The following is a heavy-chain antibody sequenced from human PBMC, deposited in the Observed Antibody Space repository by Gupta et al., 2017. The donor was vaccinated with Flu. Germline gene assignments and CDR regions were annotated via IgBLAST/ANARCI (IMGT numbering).Heavy chain of an antibody. D-gene: IGHD5-12*01. CDR1: GRTFRTSW. CDR3: ARLSVDGTFDY. V-gene: IGHV3-74*01. CDR2: ISSDGSTT. Sequence: EVQLVESGGGLVQPGGSLTLSCAASGRTFRTSWMHWVRQAPGEGLVWVSRISSDGSTTTDADSVKGRFNTSRDNDKSTLYLRMSRMRAEATAVYYCARLSVDGTFDYWGQGTLVSVS. J-gene: IGHJ4*02.